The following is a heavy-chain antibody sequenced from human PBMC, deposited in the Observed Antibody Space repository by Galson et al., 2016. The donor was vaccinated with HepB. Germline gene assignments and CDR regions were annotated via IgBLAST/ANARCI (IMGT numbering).Heavy chain of an antibody. J-gene: IGHJ5*02. CDR3: ARDLPCLVDCSGNWFDP. CDR2: IIPILGRA. Sequence: SVKVSCKASGSTFSNYAITWVRRAPGQGLEWMGRIIPILGRANYAQNFQDRLMLTADTSTGTAYMELRNLRSDDTAVCYCARDLPCLVDCSGNWFDPWGQGALLTGSS. V-gene: IGHV1-69*04. D-gene: IGHD2-15*01. CDR1: GSTFSNYA.